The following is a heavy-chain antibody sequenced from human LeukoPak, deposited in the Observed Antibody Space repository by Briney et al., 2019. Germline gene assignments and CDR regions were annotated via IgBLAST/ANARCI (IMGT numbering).Heavy chain of an antibody. CDR2: IYTSGST. CDR1: GGSVSTSHYY. D-gene: IGHD1-26*01. Sequence: PSETLSLTCSVSGGSVSTSHYYWSWIRQPAGKGLEWIGRIYTSGSTNYNPSLKSRVTMSVDTSKNQFSLKLSSVTAADTAVYYCATRGSYHDYWGQGTLVTVSS. V-gene: IGHV4-61*02. J-gene: IGHJ4*02. CDR3: ATRGSYHDY.